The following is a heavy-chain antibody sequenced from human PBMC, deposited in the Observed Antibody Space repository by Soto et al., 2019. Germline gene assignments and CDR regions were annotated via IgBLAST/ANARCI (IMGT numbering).Heavy chain of an antibody. V-gene: IGHV4-30-4*01. D-gene: IGHD4-17*01. CDR1: GGSISSGDYY. CDR2: IYYSGNT. CDR3: ARDNSKDYGHYAGAAFDI. J-gene: IGHJ3*02. Sequence: PSETLSLTCTVSGGSISSGDYYWSWIRQPPGKGLEWIGYIYYSGNTYYNPSLESRLTISVDTSKNHFSLRLSFVTAADTAVYYCARDNSKDYGHYAGAAFDIWGQGTMVTVSS.